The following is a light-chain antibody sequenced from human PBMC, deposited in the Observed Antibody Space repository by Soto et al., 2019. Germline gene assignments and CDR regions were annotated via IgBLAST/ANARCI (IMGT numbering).Light chain of an antibody. V-gene: IGLV1-44*01. Sequence: QSALTQPPSASGAPGQRVTISCSGSSSSIGSNTVNWYQQLPGTAPKLLIYSNNQRPSGVPDRFSGSKSGTSASLAISGLQSEDEADYYSAAWDDTLSGYVFGTGTKVTVL. CDR3: AAWDDTLSGYV. CDR1: SSSIGSNT. J-gene: IGLJ1*01. CDR2: SNN.